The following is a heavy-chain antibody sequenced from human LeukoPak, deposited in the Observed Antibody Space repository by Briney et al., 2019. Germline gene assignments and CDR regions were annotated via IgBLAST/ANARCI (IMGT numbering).Heavy chain of an antibody. CDR1: GSSFSSYA. V-gene: IGHV3-23*01. Sequence: GGSLRLPCAASGSSFSSYAMSWVRQAPGKGLVWVSGISGSGGSTFYTDSVKGRFTISRDNSKNTLNLQMNSLRAEDTAVYYCAKDRAVVGDYWYFDLWGRGTLVTVSS. CDR2: ISGSGGST. J-gene: IGHJ2*01. CDR3: AKDRAVVGDYWYFDL. D-gene: IGHD6-19*01.